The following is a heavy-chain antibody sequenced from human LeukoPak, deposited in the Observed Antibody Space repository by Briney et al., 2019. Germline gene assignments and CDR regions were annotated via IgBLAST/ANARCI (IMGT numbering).Heavy chain of an antibody. CDR2: INHSGST. J-gene: IGHJ4*02. D-gene: IGHD3-22*01. Sequence: PSEILSLTCAVYGGSFSGYYWSWIRQPPGKGLEWIGEINHSGSTNYNPSLKSRVTISVDTSKNQFSLKLSSVTAADTAVYYCARQSYYYDSSGYYYAVDYWGQGTLVTVSS. V-gene: IGHV4-34*01. CDR3: ARQSYYYDSSGYYYAVDY. CDR1: GGSFSGYY.